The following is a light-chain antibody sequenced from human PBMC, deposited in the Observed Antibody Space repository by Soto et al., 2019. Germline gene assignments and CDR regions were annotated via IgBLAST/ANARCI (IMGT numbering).Light chain of an antibody. CDR3: QQYYSTPRT. J-gene: IGKJ1*01. Sequence: DIVMTQSPASLAVSLGERATINCKSSQRVLYSSNNKNYLTWYQQKPGQPPKLLINWASTRESGVPDRFSGSGSGTDFTLTISSLQAEDVAVYYCQQYYSTPRTFGQGTKVEIK. CDR1: QRVLYSSNNKNY. CDR2: WAS. V-gene: IGKV4-1*01.